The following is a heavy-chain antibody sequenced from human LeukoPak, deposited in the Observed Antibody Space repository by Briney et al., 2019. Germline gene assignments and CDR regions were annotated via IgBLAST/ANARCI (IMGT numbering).Heavy chain of an antibody. D-gene: IGHD2-2*01. J-gene: IGHJ6*03. Sequence: SGKVSCKASGGSFSSYAISWVRQAPGQGLEWMGGIIPIFGTANYAQKFQGRVTITADESTSTAYMELSSLRSEDTAVYYCATRYCSSTSCPSGYYYYMDVWGKGTTVTVSS. CDR2: IIPIFGTA. V-gene: IGHV1-69*01. CDR3: ATRYCSSTSCPSGYYYYMDV. CDR1: GGSFSSYA.